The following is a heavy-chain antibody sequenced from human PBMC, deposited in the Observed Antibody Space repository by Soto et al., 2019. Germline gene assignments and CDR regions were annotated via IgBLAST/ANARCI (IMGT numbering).Heavy chain of an antibody. CDR2: INHSGST. CDR3: ARGFWSGYYYYGMDV. V-gene: IGHV4-34*01. J-gene: IGHJ6*02. D-gene: IGHD3-3*01. Sequence: SETLSLTXAVYGGSFSGYYWSWIRQPPGKGLEWIGEINHSGSTNYNPSLKSRVTISVDTSKNQFSLKLSSVTAADTAVYYCARGFWSGYYYYGMDVWGQGTTVTVSS. CDR1: GGSFSGYY.